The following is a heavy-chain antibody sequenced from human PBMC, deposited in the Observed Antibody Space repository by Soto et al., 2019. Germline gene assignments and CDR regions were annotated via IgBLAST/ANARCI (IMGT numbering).Heavy chain of an antibody. Sequence: QVQLQESGPGLVKPSGTLSLTCAVSGGSISSCYWWSWVRQPPGKGLEWIGEVYDIGSTNYNPSLKSRVTISLDKSENQFSLRLSSVTAADTAVYYCARRPMYYCDSSGYWGFDYWGQGTLVTVSS. V-gene: IGHV4-4*02. CDR1: GGSISSCYW. CDR3: ARRPMYYCDSSGYWGFDY. J-gene: IGHJ4*02. CDR2: VYDIGST. D-gene: IGHD3-22*01.